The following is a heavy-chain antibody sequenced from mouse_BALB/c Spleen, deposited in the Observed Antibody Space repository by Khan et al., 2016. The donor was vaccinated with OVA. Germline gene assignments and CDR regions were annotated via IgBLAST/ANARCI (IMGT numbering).Heavy chain of an antibody. V-gene: IGHV1-37*01. CDR2: INPNNGDT. Sequence: VQLQQSGPELVKPGPSMKISCKASGYSFSGYTMYWVRQSHGKNLEWIGLINPNNGDTYYNQKFKGKATLTADTSSSTAYMKLLSLTYDDSAVYYCARSGYGNPFAYWGQGTLVTVSA. D-gene: IGHD2-1*01. CDR1: GYSFSGYT. CDR3: ARSGYGNPFAY. J-gene: IGHJ3*01.